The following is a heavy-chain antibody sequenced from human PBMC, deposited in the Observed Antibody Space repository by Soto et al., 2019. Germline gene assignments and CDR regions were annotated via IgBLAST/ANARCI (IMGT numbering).Heavy chain of an antibody. CDR2: ISYDGSNK. J-gene: IGHJ4*02. D-gene: IGHD3-10*01. Sequence: GGSLRLSCAASGFPFSSYGMHWVRQAPGKGLEWVAVISYDGSNKYYADSVKGRFTISRDNSKNTLYLQMNSLRAEDTAVYYCAFAPVTEELFDYWGQGTLVTVSS. CDR3: AFAPVTEELFDY. CDR1: GFPFSSYG. V-gene: IGHV3-30*03.